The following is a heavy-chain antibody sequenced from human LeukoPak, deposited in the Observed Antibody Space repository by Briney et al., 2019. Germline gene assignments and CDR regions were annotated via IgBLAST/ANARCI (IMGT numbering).Heavy chain of an antibody. D-gene: IGHD3-22*01. Sequence: PGGSLRLSCAASGFTFSSYSMNRVRQAPGKGLEWLSHISSSSGTIYYADSVKGRITISRDNARNSLYLQMNSLRDEDTAVYYCAREVVVITNGRYYYYGMDVWGQGTTVTVSS. CDR1: GFTFSSYS. CDR3: AREVVVITNGRYYYYGMDV. J-gene: IGHJ6*02. CDR2: ISSSSGTI. V-gene: IGHV3-48*02.